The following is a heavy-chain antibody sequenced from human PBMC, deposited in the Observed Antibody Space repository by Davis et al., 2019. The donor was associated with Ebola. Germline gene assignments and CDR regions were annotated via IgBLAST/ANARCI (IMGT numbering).Heavy chain of an antibody. CDR1: GFPFSNAW. CDR2: IKRDGDEGTR. J-gene: IGHJ4*02. D-gene: IGHD1-26*01. CDR3: TTDEGGSRY. V-gene: IGHV3-15*07. Sequence: PGGSLRLSCAASGFPFSNAWMNWFPLAPGKGLDWVARIKRDGDEGTRAYAAPVRGRFIISRDDGGNTLYLYMNSLKTDDTAIYYCTTDEGGSRYWGQGSPVTVSS.